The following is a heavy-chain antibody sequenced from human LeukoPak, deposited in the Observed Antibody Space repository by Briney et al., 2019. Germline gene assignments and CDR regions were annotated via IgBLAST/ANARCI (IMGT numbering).Heavy chain of an antibody. CDR1: GFTFSSFG. D-gene: IGHD3-10*01. J-gene: IGHJ6*02. CDR2: ISYDGSNE. Sequence: PGGSLRLSCAASGFTFSSFGVHWVRQAPGKGLEWVAFISYDGSNEYYTDSLKGRFTISRDNSKNTLYLQMHSLRAEDTAVYYCARDHGSGNFYGMDVWGQGTTVTVSS. V-gene: IGHV3-30*03. CDR3: ARDHGSGNFYGMDV.